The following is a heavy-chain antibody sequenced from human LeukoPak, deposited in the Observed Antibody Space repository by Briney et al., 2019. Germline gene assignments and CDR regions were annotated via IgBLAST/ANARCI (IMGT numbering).Heavy chain of an antibody. CDR2: ISYDGSNK. CDR3: ARAEQLALPSDY. D-gene: IGHD6-6*01. V-gene: IGHV3-30-3*01. CDR1: GFTFSSYA. Sequence: GRSLRLSCAASGFTFSSYAMHWVRQAPGKGLEWVAVISYDGSNKYYADSVKGRFTISRDNSKNTLYLQMNSLRAEDTAVYYCARAEQLALPSDYWGQGTLVTVSS. J-gene: IGHJ4*02.